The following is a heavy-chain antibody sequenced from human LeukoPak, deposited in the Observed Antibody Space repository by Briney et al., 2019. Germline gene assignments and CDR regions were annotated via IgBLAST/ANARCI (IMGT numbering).Heavy chain of an antibody. CDR3: ARDLAARPRWFDP. CDR2: IDYSGST. Sequence: SETLSLTCTVSGGSISSSSYYWGWIRQPPGKGLEWIGSIDYSGSTYYNPSLKSRVTISVDTSKNQFSLKLSSVTAADTAVYYCARDLAARPRWFDPWGQGTLVTVSS. CDR1: GGSISSSSYY. J-gene: IGHJ5*02. D-gene: IGHD6-6*01. V-gene: IGHV4-39*02.